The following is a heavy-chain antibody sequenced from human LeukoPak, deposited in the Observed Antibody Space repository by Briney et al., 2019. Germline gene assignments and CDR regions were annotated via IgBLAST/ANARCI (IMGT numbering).Heavy chain of an antibody. Sequence: ASVTVSCKASGYTFTGYYMHWVRQAPGQGLEWMGWINPNSGGTNYAQKFQGRVTMTRDTSISTAYMELSRLRSDDTAVYYCASISGYCSSTSCSPTNYYFDYWGQGTLVTVSS. V-gene: IGHV1-2*02. CDR2: INPNSGGT. CDR3: ASISGYCSSTSCSPTNYYFDY. J-gene: IGHJ4*02. D-gene: IGHD2-2*01. CDR1: GYTFTGYY.